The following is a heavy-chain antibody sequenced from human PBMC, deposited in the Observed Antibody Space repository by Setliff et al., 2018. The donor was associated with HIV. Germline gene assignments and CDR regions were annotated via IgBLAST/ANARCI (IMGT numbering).Heavy chain of an antibody. CDR2: LSPSGTT. CDR1: GGSFSNYY. CDR3: ASFFVTTVTSQDY. Sequence: SETLSLTCTVYGGSFSNYYTNWIRQPPGKGLEWIGELSPSGTTRSNPSLQSRVTISLDTSNNQFSLKPTSVTAADTAMYYCASFFVTTVTSQDYWGQGTPVTVSS. V-gene: IGHV4-34*01. D-gene: IGHD4-17*01. J-gene: IGHJ4*02.